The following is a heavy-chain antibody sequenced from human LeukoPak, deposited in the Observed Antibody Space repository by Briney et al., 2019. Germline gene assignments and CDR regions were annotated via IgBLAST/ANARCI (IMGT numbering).Heavy chain of an antibody. D-gene: IGHD3-16*02. J-gene: IGHJ3*02. CDR1: GGTFSSYA. V-gene: IGHV1-69*13. Sequence: SVKVSCKASGGTFSSYAISWVRQAPGRGLEWMGGIIPIFGTANYAQKFQGRVTITADESTSTAYMELSSLRSEDTAVYYCASLRLGELSLRGAFDIWGQGTMVTVSS. CDR3: ASLRLGELSLRGAFDI. CDR2: IIPIFGTA.